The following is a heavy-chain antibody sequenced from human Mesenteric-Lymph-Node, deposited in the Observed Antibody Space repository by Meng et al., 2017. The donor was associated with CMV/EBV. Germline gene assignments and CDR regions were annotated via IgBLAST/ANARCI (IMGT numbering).Heavy chain of an antibody. CDR2: VSGAGYTT. CDR1: GFTFTTYW. J-gene: IGHJ6*02. CDR3: AKSSSSSSPYYFYGVDV. V-gene: IGHV3-23*01. D-gene: IGHD6-6*01. Sequence: GGSLRLSCAASGFTFTTYWMHWVRQGPGKGLEWVSAVSGAGYTTYYADSVRGRFFISRDNSENMLYLQMSSLRAEDTALYYCAKSSSSSSPYYFYGVDVWGQGTTVTVSS.